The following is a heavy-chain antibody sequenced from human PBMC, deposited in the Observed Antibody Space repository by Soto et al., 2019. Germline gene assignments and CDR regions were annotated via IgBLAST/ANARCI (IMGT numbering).Heavy chain of an antibody. J-gene: IGHJ6*02. Sequence: SETLSLTCTVSGGSISSSSYYWGWIRQPPGKGLEWIGSIYYSGSTYYNPSLKSRVTISVDRSKNQFSLKLSSVTAADTAVYYCARSYSSSWYRYYYYGMDVWGQGTTVTVSS. CDR1: GGSISSSSYY. CDR2: IYYSGST. CDR3: ARSYSSSWYRYYYYGMDV. D-gene: IGHD6-13*01. V-gene: IGHV4-39*01.